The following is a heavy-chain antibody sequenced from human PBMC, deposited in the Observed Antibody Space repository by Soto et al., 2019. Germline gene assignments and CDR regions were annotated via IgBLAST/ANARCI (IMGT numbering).Heavy chain of an antibody. CDR2: ISGSADST. V-gene: IGHV3-23*01. J-gene: IGHJ6*02. Sequence: EVQLLESGGGFIHPGGSLRLSCAASGFSFSSFAMNWLRQAPGKGLEWVSIISGSADSTFYADSVKGRFTIARDNSRSALDLKISSLSAEDTALYYCAKTRGAMIYASAVYGVDVWGQGTTGTVSS. D-gene: IGHD2-8*01. CDR1: GFSFSSFA. CDR3: AKTRGAMIYASAVYGVDV.